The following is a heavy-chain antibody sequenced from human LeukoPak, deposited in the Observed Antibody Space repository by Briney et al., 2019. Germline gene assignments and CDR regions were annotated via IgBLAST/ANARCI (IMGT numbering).Heavy chain of an antibody. D-gene: IGHD3-22*01. CDR1: GFTVASNY. Sequence: GGSLRLSCSASGFTVASNYVTWVRQAPGKGLEWVSVIYTGGGTFYADSVKGRFSISRDNSKNILYLHMNSLRAEDTAVYYCAKDRLVVIFDYWGQGTLVTVSS. V-gene: IGHV3-66*01. CDR3: AKDRLVVIFDY. J-gene: IGHJ4*02. CDR2: IYTGGGT.